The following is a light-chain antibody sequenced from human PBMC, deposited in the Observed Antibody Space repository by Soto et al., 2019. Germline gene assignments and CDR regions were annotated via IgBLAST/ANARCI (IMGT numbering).Light chain of an antibody. V-gene: IGKV3-15*01. Sequence: EIVMTQSPATLSVSPGERATLSCRASQSVSSNLAWYQQKPGQAPRLLISGASTRATDIPARFSGSGSGTEFTLTISSLQSEDFAVYYCQKYTNWPRTFGQGTKVDI. CDR3: QKYTNWPRT. CDR1: QSVSSN. J-gene: IGKJ1*01. CDR2: GAS.